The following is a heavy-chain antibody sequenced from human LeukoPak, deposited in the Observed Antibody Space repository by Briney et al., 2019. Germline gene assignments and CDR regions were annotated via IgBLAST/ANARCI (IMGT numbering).Heavy chain of an antibody. Sequence: PGGSLRLSCAASGFTVSSNYMSWVRQAPGKGLEWVSVIYSGGSTYYADSVKGRFTISRDNSKNTLYLQMNSLRAEDTAVYYCAKDLSGSPSPRYDASDIWGQGTMVTVSS. CDR1: GFTVSSNY. CDR3: AKDLSGSPSPRYDASDI. J-gene: IGHJ3*02. CDR2: IYSGGST. V-gene: IGHV3-53*01. D-gene: IGHD1-26*01.